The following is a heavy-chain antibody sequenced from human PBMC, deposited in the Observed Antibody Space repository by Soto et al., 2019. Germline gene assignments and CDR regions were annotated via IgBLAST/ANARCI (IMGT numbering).Heavy chain of an antibody. CDR3: ARDFPAFAGVASNWFDP. V-gene: IGHV4-59*01. J-gene: IGHJ5*02. D-gene: IGHD3-3*01. CDR1: GGSISSYY. CDR2: IYYSGST. Sequence: PSETLSLTCTVSGGSISSYYWSWIRQPPGKGLEWIGYIYYSGSTNYNPSLKSRVTISVDTSKNQFSLKLSSVTAADTAVYYCARDFPAFAGVASNWFDPWGQGTLVTVSS.